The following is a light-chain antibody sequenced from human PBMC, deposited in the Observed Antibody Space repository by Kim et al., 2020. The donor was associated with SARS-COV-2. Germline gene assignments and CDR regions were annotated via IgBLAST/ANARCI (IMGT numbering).Light chain of an antibody. J-gene: IGLJ3*02. V-gene: IGLV2-8*01. CDR2: EVS. CDR3: SSYAGSNNVV. Sequence: QSALTQPPSASGSPGQSVTISCTGTSSNVGNYNFVSWYQQHPGKPPKLMIYEVSKRPSGVPDRFSGSKSGNTASLTVSGLQTEDEANYYCSSYAGSNNVVFGGGTQLTVL. CDR1: SSNVGNYNF.